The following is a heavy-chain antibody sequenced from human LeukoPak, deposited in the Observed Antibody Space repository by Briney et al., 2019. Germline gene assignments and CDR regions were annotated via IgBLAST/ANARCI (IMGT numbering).Heavy chain of an antibody. CDR2: IYYNGKT. V-gene: IGHV4-39*01. Sequence: PSETLSLTCTVSGGSVTYTNYYWGWIRQPPGKGLQWIVVIYYNGKTYYNPSLKSRVTVAVDTSKNQFSLKLSSVTAADTAVYYCARGALTYCGGDCYPFLYGMDFWGQGTTVTVSS. CDR1: GGSVTYTNYY. CDR3: ARGALTYCGGDCYPFLYGMDF. J-gene: IGHJ6*02. D-gene: IGHD2-21*02.